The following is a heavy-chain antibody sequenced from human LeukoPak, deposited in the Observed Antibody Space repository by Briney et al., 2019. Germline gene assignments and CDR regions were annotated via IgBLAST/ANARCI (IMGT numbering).Heavy chain of an antibody. V-gene: IGHV3-23*01. CDR2: ISGGGGDT. Sequence: GGSLRLSCAASGFTLSRYATTWVRQAPGKGLEWVSSISGGGGDTYYAGSVKGRFTISRDNSKDTLYLQMTGLRAEDTAVYYCAKDQDSSLSEFFGWFDSWGQGTLVTVSS. J-gene: IGHJ5*01. CDR1: GFTLSRYA. CDR3: AKDQDSSLSEFFGWFDS. D-gene: IGHD6-19*01.